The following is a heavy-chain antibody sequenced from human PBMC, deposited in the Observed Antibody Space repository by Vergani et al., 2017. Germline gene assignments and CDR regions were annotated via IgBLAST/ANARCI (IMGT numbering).Heavy chain of an antibody. Sequence: QLQLQETGSGLVKPSQTLSLTCAVSGDSITSSYYAWSWVRQPPGRGLEWLAFIYDSGTTYYNPSLKGRATISIDRSRNHFSLDLTSMTAADSAFYSCARGQTSFSRNWSNYSYYMDVWGKGITVTVAS. CDR1: GDSITSSYYA. J-gene: IGHJ6*03. CDR3: ARGQTSFSRNWSNYSYYMDV. V-gene: IGHV4-30-2*01. D-gene: IGHD6-13*01. CDR2: IYDSGTT.